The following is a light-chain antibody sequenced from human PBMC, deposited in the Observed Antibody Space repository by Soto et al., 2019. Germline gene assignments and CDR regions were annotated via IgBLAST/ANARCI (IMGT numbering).Light chain of an antibody. J-gene: IGKJ1*01. V-gene: IGKV1-5*01. CDR1: QSISSW. Sequence: DIQMTQSPSTLSASVGDRVTITCRASQSISSWLAWYQQKPGKAPKLLIYDASSLESGVSSRFSGSGSGTEFTLTISSLQPDDFATYYCQQSPGTFGQGTKVEIK. CDR2: DAS. CDR3: QQSPGT.